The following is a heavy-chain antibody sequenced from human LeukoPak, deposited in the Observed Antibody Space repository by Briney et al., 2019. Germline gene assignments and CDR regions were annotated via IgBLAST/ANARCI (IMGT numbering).Heavy chain of an antibody. CDR3: ARDPGSYWGGYYFDY. CDR1: GGSLSSYY. D-gene: IGHD1-26*01. J-gene: IGHJ4*02. CDR2: IYYSGST. V-gene: IGHV4-59*01. Sequence: SETLSLTCTVSGGSLSSYYWSWIRQPPGKGLEWIGYIYYSGSTNYNPSLKSRVTISVDTSKNQFSLKLSSVTAADTAVYYCARDPGSYWGGYYFDYWGQGTLVTVSS.